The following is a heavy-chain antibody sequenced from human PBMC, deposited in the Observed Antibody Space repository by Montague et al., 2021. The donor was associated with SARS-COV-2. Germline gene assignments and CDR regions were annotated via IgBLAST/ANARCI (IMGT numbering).Heavy chain of an antibody. CDR2: INHGGST. CDR1: SGSFSGYY. CDR3: ARLRDGVVPSPILGVGPYYSYYYMDV. J-gene: IGHJ6*03. V-gene: IGHV4-34*01. D-gene: IGHD3-10*01. Sequence: SETLSLTCAVYSGSFSGYYWNWIRQPPGKGLEWIGEINHGGSTKYSPSLKSRLTISADTSKNQFSLKLTSVAAADTAVYYCARLRDGVVPSPILGVGPYYSYYYMDVWGRGTTVTVSS.